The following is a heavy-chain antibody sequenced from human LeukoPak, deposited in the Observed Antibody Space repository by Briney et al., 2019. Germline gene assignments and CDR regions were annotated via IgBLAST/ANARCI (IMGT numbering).Heavy chain of an antibody. J-gene: IGHJ4*02. CDR1: GFTFSSYG. CDR2: IWYDGSNK. D-gene: IGHD5-12*01. Sequence: PGRSLRLSCAASGFTFSSYGMHWVRQAPGKGLEWVAVIWYDGSNKYYADSVKGRFTISRDNSKNTLYLQMNSLRAEDTAVYYCAKDGIVATIGYYFDYRGQGTLVTVSS. V-gene: IGHV3-33*06. CDR3: AKDGIVATIGYYFDY.